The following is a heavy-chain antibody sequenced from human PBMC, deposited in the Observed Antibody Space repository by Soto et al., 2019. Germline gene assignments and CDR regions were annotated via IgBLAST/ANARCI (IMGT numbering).Heavy chain of an antibody. CDR1: GFTFSSYG. D-gene: IGHD1-26*01. J-gene: IGHJ4*02. CDR3: AKDGRQKVGLFDY. V-gene: IGHV3-30*18. CDR2: ISYDGSNK. Sequence: GGSLRLSCAASGFTFSSYGMHWVRQAPGKGLEWVAVISYDGSNKYYADSVKGRFTISRDNSKNTLYLQMNSLRAEDTAVYYCAKDGRQKVGLFDYWGQGTLVTVSS.